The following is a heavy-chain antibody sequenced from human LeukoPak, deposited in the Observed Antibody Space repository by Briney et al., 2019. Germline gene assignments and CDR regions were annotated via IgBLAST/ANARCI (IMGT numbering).Heavy chain of an antibody. V-gene: IGHV4-4*07. D-gene: IGHD2/OR15-2a*01. Sequence: SETLSLTCTVSGGSISSYYWSWLRQPAGKGLEWIGRIYTSGSTNYNPSLKSRVTMSVDTSKNQFSLKLSSVTAADTAVYYCARVTLSLGPFDYWGQGTLVTVSS. J-gene: IGHJ4*02. CDR2: IYTSGST. CDR3: ARVTLSLGPFDY. CDR1: GGSISSYY.